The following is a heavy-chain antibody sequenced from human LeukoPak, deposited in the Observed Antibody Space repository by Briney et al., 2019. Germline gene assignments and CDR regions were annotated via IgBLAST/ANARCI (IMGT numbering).Heavy chain of an antibody. CDR1: GGSFTDYY. D-gene: IGHD5-12*01. V-gene: IGHV4-34*01. J-gene: IGHJ5*02. CDR2: VNHSGTT. CDR3: ARAYTGYDSP. Sequence: AETLSLTCAVYGGSFTDYYWSWIRQTPGKGLEWIGEVNHSGTTNYNPSLKSRVTISVDTSKNQFSLKVTSVTAADTALYYCARAYTGYDSPWSQPSLATVSS.